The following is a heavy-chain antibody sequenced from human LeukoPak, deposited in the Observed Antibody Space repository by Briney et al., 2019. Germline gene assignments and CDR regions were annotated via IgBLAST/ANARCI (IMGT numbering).Heavy chain of an antibody. D-gene: IGHD6-13*01. J-gene: IGHJ5*02. CDR1: GFTFTGYY. CDR2: INPSGGST. V-gene: IGHV1-46*01. Sequence: ASVKVSCKASGFTFTGYYIHWVRQAPGQGLEWMGIINPSGGSTSYAQKFQGRVTMTRDTSTSTVYMELSSLRSEDTAVYYCARGPEEVGSNWYFFWFDPWGQGTLVTVSS. CDR3: ARGPEEVGSNWYFFWFDP.